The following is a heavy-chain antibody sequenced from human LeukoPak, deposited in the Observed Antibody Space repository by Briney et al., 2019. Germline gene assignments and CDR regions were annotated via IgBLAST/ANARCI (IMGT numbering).Heavy chain of an antibody. J-gene: IGHJ4*02. CDR2: INPNSGGT. CDR1: GYTFTGYY. CDR3: ARDPGSIAVAGTGDY. V-gene: IGHV1-2*02. D-gene: IGHD6-19*01. Sequence: ASVKVSCKASGYTFTGYYMHWVRQAPGQGLEWMGWINPNSGGTNYAQKFQDRVTMTRDTSISTAYMELSRLRSDDTAVYYCARDPGSIAVAGTGDYWGQGTLVTVSS.